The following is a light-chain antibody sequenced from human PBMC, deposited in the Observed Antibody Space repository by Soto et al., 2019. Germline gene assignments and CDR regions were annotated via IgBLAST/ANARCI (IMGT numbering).Light chain of an antibody. CDR1: QSVSSSY. J-gene: IGKJ1*01. CDR2: GAS. CDR3: HQYGSSPQT. Sequence: EIVLTQSPGTLSLSPGERATLSCRASQSVSSSYLAWYQQKPGQAPRLLIYGASSRATGIPDRFTGSGSGTDFTLTISRLEPEDFAVFYCHQYGSSPQTFGQGTKEEIK. V-gene: IGKV3-20*01.